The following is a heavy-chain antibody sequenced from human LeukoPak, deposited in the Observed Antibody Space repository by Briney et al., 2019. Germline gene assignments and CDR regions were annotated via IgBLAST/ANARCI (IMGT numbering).Heavy chain of an antibody. V-gene: IGHV1-46*01. CDR2: INPSGGST. CDR3: ARDKVQWGGSGSYLGY. CDR1: GYTFTSYS. Sequence: ASVKVSCKASGYTFTSYSIHWVRRAPGQGLEWMGIINPSGGSTTYAQEFQGRVTMTRDTSASAVYMELSSLRYEDTAIYYCARDKVQWGGSGSYLGYWGQGTLVTVSS. J-gene: IGHJ4*02. D-gene: IGHD3-10*01.